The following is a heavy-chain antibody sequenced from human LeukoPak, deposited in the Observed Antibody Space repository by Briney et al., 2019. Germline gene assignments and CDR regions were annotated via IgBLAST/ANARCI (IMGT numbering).Heavy chain of an antibody. CDR3: AKKSYYYGSGSYYIDY. V-gene: IGHV3-23*01. D-gene: IGHD3-10*01. CDR2: ISGSGGST. Sequence: GGSLRLSCAASGFTFSSYAMSWVRQAPGKGLEWVSAISGSGGSTYYADSVKGRFTISRDNSKNTLYLQMNSLRAEDTAVYYCAKKSYYYGSGSYYIDYWGQGTLVTVSS. CDR1: GFTFSSYA. J-gene: IGHJ4*02.